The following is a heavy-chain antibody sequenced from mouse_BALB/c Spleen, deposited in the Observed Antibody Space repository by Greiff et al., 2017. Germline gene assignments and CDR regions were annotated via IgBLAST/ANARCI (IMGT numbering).Heavy chain of an antibody. D-gene: IGHD1-1*01. CDR1: GFSLTSYD. CDR2: IWTGGGT. CDR3: VRGLRGFDY. J-gene: IGHJ2*01. V-gene: IGHV2-9-2*01. Sequence: VMLVESGPGLVAPSQSLSITCTVSGFSLTSYDISWIRQPPGKGLEWLGVIWTGGGTNYNSAFMSRLSISKDNSKSQVFLKMNSLQTDDTAIYYCVRGLRGFDYWGQGTTLTVSS.